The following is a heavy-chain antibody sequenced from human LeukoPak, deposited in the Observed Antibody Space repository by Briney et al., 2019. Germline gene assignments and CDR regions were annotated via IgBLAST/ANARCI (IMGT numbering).Heavy chain of an antibody. CDR1: GYTFTSYG. Sequence: ASVKVSCXASGYTFTSYGISWVRQAPGQGLEWMGWISAYNGNTNYAQKLQVRVTMTTDTSTSTAYMELRSLRSDDTAVYYCARQTYYYDSSGQGLVSSQIDYWGQGTLVTVSS. J-gene: IGHJ4*02. CDR3: ARQTYYYDSSGQGLVSSQIDY. D-gene: IGHD3-22*01. CDR2: ISAYNGNT. V-gene: IGHV1-18*01.